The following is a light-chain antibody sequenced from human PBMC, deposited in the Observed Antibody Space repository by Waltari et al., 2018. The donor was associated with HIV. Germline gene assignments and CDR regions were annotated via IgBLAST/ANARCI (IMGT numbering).Light chain of an antibody. J-gene: IGLJ1*01. CDR3: VGWDSSLSAYV. Sequence: QSFPTQPPSAAGTPGRQLTLSCPESSSNLENDIVYRYQQLPGMTPKLLIYKNFLRPSGVPDRFAASKSGTSASLTISGLRSADEADYYCVGWDSSLSAYVFGAGTKVAVL. CDR2: KNF. CDR1: SSNLENDI. V-gene: IGLV1-47*01.